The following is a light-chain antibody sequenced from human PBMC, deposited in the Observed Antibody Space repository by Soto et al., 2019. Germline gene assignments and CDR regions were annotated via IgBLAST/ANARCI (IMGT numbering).Light chain of an antibody. CDR1: QGTNNY. V-gene: IGKV1-33*01. Sequence: IQLTQSPSSLSASVGDRVTITCRASQGTNNYLAWYQQKPGKAPKLLIYDASNLETGVPSRFSGSGSGTDFTFTISSLQPEDIATYYCQQETFGQGTKVDIK. CDR3: QQET. J-gene: IGKJ1*01. CDR2: DAS.